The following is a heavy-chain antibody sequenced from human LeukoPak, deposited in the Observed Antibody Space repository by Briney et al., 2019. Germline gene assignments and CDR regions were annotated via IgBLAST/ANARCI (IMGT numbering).Heavy chain of an antibody. D-gene: IGHD2-2*02. CDR2: IKQDGSEK. V-gene: IGHV3-7*04. CDR3: ARGSAAAIIPFDY. CDR1: GFTFSSYW. Sequence: PGGSLRLSCAASGFTFSSYWMSWVRQAPGKGLEWVANIKQDGSEKYYVDSVKGRFTISRDNAKNSLYLQMNSLRAEDTAVYYCARGSAAAIIPFDYWGQGTPVTVSS. J-gene: IGHJ4*02.